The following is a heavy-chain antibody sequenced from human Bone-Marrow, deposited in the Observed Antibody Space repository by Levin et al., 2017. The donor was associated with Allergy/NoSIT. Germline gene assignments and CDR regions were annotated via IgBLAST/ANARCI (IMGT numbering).Heavy chain of an antibody. CDR3: ARLPAHYYGSGSYSYYFDY. CDR1: GYIFSTYW. CDR2: IYPGDSNT. J-gene: IGHJ4*02. Sequence: GESLKISCKSSGYIFSTYWIGWVRQLPGKGPECMWIIYPGDSNTRYSRSFQGRVTISADKSIRTAYLQWSSLKASDSAIYYCARLPAHYYGSGSYSYYFDYWGQGTLVTVSS. D-gene: IGHD3-10*01. V-gene: IGHV5-51*01.